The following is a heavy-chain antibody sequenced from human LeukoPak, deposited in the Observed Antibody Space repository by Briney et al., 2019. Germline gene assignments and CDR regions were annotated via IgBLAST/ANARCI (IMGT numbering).Heavy chain of an antibody. Sequence: SETLSLTCTVSGGSISSYYWSWIRQPPGKGLEWIGYIYYSGSTNYNPSLKSRVTISVDTSKNQFSLKLSSVTAADTAVYYCARMAYSSSSGYFDYWGQGTLVTVSS. CDR3: ARMAYSSSSGYFDY. CDR1: GGSISSYY. D-gene: IGHD6-6*01. CDR2: IYYSGST. J-gene: IGHJ4*02. V-gene: IGHV4-59*01.